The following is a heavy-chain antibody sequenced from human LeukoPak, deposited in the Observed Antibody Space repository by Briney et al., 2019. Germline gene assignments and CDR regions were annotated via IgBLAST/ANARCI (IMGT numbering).Heavy chain of an antibody. Sequence: GSSVKVSCRASETFSSLAITWVRQAPGQGLEWMGRIIPIVDLVNSAQKFQGRVTFTADKSTTTAYMELSSLRSEDTAVYYCARAEEDRSGSFCGGYWGQGTLITVSS. V-gene: IGHV1-69*04. CDR2: IIPIVDLV. J-gene: IGHJ4*02. CDR3: ARAEEDRSGSFCGGY. D-gene: IGHD3-10*01. CDR1: ETFSSLA.